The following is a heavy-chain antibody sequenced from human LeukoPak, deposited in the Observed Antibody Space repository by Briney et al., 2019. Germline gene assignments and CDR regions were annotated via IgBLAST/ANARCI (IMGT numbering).Heavy chain of an antibody. CDR2: IKQDGSEK. CDR3: ARRYEYSSCYFDY. V-gene: IGHV3-7*01. J-gene: IGHJ4*02. CDR1: GFTFSSYG. D-gene: IGHD6-6*01. Sequence: GGSLRLSCAASGFTFSSYGMRWVRQAPGKGLEWVANIKQDGSEKYYVDSVKGRFTISRDNAKNSLYLQMNSLRAEDTAVYYCARRYEYSSCYFDYWGQGTLVTVSS.